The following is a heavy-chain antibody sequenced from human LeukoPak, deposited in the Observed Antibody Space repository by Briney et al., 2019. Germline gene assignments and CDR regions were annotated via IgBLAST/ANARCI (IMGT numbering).Heavy chain of an antibody. J-gene: IGHJ4*02. CDR2: IYSGGTT. CDR3: ARGGEDSPLWFEPKQYHFDC. Sequence: PGGSLRLSCAASGFIVSNNYMTWVRQPPGKGLEWVSAIYSGGTTYYADSAKGRFTISRDDSKNTVFLQMNSLRAEDTALYYCARGGEDSPLWFEPKQYHFDCWGQGALVTVPS. V-gene: IGHV3-53*01. CDR1: GFIVSNNY. D-gene: IGHD3-10*01.